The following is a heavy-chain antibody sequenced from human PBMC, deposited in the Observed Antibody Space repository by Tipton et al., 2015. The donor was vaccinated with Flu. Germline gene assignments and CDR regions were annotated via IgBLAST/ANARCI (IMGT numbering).Heavy chain of an antibody. CDR3: ARHIGPKDLWAGESYFAY. V-gene: IGHV5-51*01. CDR2: IYPSDSDV. D-gene: IGHD3-16*01. Sequence: QLVQSGAEVRKPGESLKISCRGSGNSFNSYWIAWVRQMPGKGLEWMGFIYPSDSDVRYSPSFQGQVTFSADKSISTAYLQWSSLKASDTAMYYCARHIGPKDLWAGESYFAYWGQGTLVAVSS. CDR1: GNSFNSYW. J-gene: IGHJ4*02.